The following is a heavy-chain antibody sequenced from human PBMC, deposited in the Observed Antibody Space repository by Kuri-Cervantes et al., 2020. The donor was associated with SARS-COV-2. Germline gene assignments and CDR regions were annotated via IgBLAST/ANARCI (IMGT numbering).Heavy chain of an antibody. J-gene: IGHJ4*02. CDR3: ARDLSLIRFDY. D-gene: IGHD1-26*01. V-gene: IGHV3-30-3*01. CDR2: ISYDGSNK. CDR1: GFTFSGYT. Sequence: GGSLRLSCVGTGFTFSGYTMNWVRQAPGKGLEWVAVISYDGSNKYYADSVKGRFTISRDNSKNTLYLQMNSLRAEDTAVYYCARDLSLIRFDYWGQGTLVTVSS.